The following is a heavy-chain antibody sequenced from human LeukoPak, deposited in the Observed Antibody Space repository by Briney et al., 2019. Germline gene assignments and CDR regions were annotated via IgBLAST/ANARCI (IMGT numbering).Heavy chain of an antibody. CDR3: AKRCSSTSCYSDP. D-gene: IGHD2-2*01. Sequence: GGSLRLSCAASGFTLSSYGMHWVRQAPGKGLEWVAFIRYDGSNKYYADSVKGRFTISRDNSKNTLYLQMNSLRAEDTAVYYCAKRCSSTSCYSDPWGQGTLVTVSS. V-gene: IGHV3-30*02. CDR2: IRYDGSNK. J-gene: IGHJ5*02. CDR1: GFTLSSYG.